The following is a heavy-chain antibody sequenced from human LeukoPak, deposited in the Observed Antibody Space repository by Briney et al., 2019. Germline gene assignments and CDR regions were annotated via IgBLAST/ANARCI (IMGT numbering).Heavy chain of an antibody. J-gene: IGHJ4*02. CDR3: ANGGWLQQRGVAY. Sequence: GGSLRLSCAASGFTFSTYWMSWVREAPGKGLEWVANIKQDGSEKYYVDSVKGRFTVSRDNAKNSLLLQMNSLRAEDTAVYYCANGGWLQQRGVAYWGQGTLVTVSS. V-gene: IGHV3-7*03. CDR1: GFTFSTYW. CDR2: IKQDGSEK. D-gene: IGHD5-24*01.